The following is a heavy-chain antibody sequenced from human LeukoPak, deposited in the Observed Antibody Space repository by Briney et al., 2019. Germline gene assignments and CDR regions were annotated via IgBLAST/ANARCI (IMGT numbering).Heavy chain of an antibody. J-gene: IGHJ6*03. D-gene: IGHD6-19*01. CDR2: IIPIFGTA. V-gene: IGHV1-69*01. Sequence: GSSVKVSCKASGGTFSSYAISWVRQAPGQGLEWMGGIIPIFGTANYAQKFQGRVTITADESTSTAYMEQSSLRSEDTAVYYCARGRIAVAEGYYYYMDVWGKGTTVTISS. CDR1: GGTFSSYA. CDR3: ARGRIAVAEGYYYYMDV.